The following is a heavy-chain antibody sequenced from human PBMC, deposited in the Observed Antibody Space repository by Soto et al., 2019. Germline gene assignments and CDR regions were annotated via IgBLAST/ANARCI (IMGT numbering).Heavy chain of an antibody. CDR1: GYTFTSYY. Sequence: VASVKVSCKASGYTFTSYYIHWVRQAPGQGLEWMGWINPITGGTSHAPKFQGRVTMTRDTSITTAYMELSRLRSDDTAVYYCARNYYDSSDRDYLDYWGQGTPVTVSS. CDR2: INPITGGT. CDR3: ARNYYDSSDRDYLDY. V-gene: IGHV1-2*02. D-gene: IGHD3-22*01. J-gene: IGHJ4*02.